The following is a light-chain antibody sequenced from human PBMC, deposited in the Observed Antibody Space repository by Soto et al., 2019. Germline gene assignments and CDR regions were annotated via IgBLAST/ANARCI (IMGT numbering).Light chain of an antibody. CDR3: QAWASGIGV. J-gene: IGLJ1*01. CDR1: SGHTIYA. V-gene: IGLV4-69*02. Sequence: QPVLTHSPSASASLGASVKLTCTLSSGHTIYAIVWHQQQPEEGPRSLLQVNSDGSHTKGDGIPDRFSGSSSGAERYLTISRLQSEDEAYYDCQAWASGIGVFGTGTKLTVL. CDR2: VNSDGSH.